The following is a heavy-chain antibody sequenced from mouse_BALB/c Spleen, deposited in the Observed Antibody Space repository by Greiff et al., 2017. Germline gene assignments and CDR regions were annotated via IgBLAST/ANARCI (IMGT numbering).Heavy chain of an antibody. D-gene: IGHD2-2*01. CDR2: IYPGSGNT. V-gene: IGHV1-77*01. CDR3: ARGGYDYAMDY. J-gene: IGHJ4*01. CDR1: GYTFTDYY. Sequence: VQLQESGAELARPGASVKLSCKASGYTFTDYYINWVKQRTGQGLEWIGEIYPGSGNTYYNEKFKGKATLTADKSSSTAYMQLSSLTSEDSAVYFCARGGYDYAMDYWGQGTSVTVSS.